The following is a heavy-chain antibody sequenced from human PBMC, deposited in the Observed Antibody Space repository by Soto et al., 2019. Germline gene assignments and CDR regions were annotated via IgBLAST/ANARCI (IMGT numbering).Heavy chain of an antibody. D-gene: IGHD3-22*01. CDR3: ASANYYDSSGYAFDI. J-gene: IGHJ3*02. CDR1: GYTFTGYY. V-gene: IGHV1-2*02. Sequence: ASVKVSCKASGYTFTGYYMHWVRQAPGQGLEWMGWINPNSGSTNYAQKFQGRVTMTTDTSTSTAYMELSSLRSDDTAVYYCASANYYDSSGYAFDIWGQGTMVTVSS. CDR2: INPNSGST.